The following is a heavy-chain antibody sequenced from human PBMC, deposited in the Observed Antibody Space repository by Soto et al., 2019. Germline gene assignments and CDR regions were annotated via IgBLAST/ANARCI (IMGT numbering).Heavy chain of an antibody. CDR1: GFTFSNYA. CDR2: ISNNGAHT. CDR3: ARRGYGSRWPNVYMDV. V-gene: IGHV3-64*01. Sequence: AQLVESGGGLVQPGGSLRLSCAASGFTFSNYAMHWVRQAPGKGLEYVSGISNNGAHTDYAKSVKGRFTISRDNSENTLCLQMGSLRAEDMALYYCARRGYGSRWPNVYMDVWGKGTTVTVSS. D-gene: IGHD6-13*01. J-gene: IGHJ6*03.